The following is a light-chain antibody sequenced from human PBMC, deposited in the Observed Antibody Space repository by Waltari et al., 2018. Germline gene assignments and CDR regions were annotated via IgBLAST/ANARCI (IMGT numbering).Light chain of an antibody. V-gene: IGLV2-18*02. Sequence: QSALTQPPSVSGSPGQSVTISCTGTNSDIANYNRVSWYQQSPGTAPKLIIYDVHKRPSGVSDRFSGSKSGNMASLTISGLQAGDEADYYCGSYTTNTRFFGGGTKVTVL. J-gene: IGLJ2*01. CDR3: GSYTTNTRF. CDR1: NSDIANYNR. CDR2: DVH.